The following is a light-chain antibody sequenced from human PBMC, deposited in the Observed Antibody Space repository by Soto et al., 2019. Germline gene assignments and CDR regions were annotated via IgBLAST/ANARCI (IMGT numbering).Light chain of an antibody. CDR1: SSDIAGFNY. CDR3: TSYSSTSFYV. J-gene: IGLJ1*01. Sequence: QSVLTQPASVSGSPGQSITLSCIGSSSDIAGFNYISWFQHHPGKAPKLLIYQVTARHSGVSNRFSGSKFGNTASPTISGLQPDDEADYYCTSYSSTSFYVFGPVTKLTVL. CDR2: QVT. V-gene: IGLV2-14*01.